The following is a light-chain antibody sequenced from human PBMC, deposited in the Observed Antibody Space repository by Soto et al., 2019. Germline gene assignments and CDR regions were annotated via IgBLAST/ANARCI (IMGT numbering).Light chain of an antibody. V-gene: IGLV7-43*01. J-gene: IGLJ2*01. CDR2: STS. Sequence: QAVVTQEPSLTVSPGGTVNLTCASSTGAVTSAYFPNWFQQKPGQTPRPLSYSTSNKHAGTPARFSGSILGGKAALTLSGVQSEEEAEYYCLLYYGGTRVFGGGTKVTVL. CDR3: LLYYGGTRV. CDR1: TGAVTSAYF.